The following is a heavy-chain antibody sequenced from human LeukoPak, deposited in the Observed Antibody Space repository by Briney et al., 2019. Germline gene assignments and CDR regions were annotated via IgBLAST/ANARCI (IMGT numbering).Heavy chain of an antibody. D-gene: IGHD3-16*01. CDR3: ARDPPVIGYFDY. J-gene: IGHJ4*02. Sequence: ASVKVSCKASGYTFTGYYMHWVRQAPGQGLEWMGWINPNSGGTNYAQKFQGRVTMTRDTSISTAYMELSRLRSDDTAVYYCARDPPVIGYFDYWGQGILVTVSS. V-gene: IGHV1-2*02. CDR1: GYTFTGYY. CDR2: INPNSGGT.